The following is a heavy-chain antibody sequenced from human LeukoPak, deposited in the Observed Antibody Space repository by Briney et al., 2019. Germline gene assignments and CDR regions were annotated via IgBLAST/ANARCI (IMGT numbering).Heavy chain of an antibody. CDR2: INSDGSST. D-gene: IGHD4-17*01. CDR3: ARDGTTVTAGSYYYYYYMDV. Sequence: GGSLRLSCAAPGFTFSSYWMHWVRHAPGKGLVWVSRINSDGSSTSYADSVKGRFTISRDNAKNTLYLQMNSLRAEDTAVYYCARDGTTVTAGSYYYYYYMDVWGKGTTVTVSS. J-gene: IGHJ6*03. V-gene: IGHV3-74*01. CDR1: GFTFSSYW.